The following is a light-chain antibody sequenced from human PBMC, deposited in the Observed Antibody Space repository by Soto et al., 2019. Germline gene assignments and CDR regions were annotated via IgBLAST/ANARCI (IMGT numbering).Light chain of an antibody. J-gene: IGKJ2*01. CDR3: QQYDNLPYT. CDR2: DAS. V-gene: IGKV1-33*01. Sequence: DIQMTQSPSSLSASVGDRVTITCQASQDISNYLNWYQQKPGKAPKLLIYDASNLETGVPSRFSGSGSGTDFTVTSSSLQPEDIATDYCQQYDNLPYTFGQGTKLEIK. CDR1: QDISNY.